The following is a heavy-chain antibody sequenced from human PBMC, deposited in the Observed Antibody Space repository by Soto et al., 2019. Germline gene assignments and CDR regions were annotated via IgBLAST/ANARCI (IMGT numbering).Heavy chain of an antibody. Sequence: QVQLQESGPGLVKPSQTLSLTCTVTGGSISSGGYYWSWIRQHPGKGLEWIGYIYYSGSTYYNPSLKSRVTISVDTSKNQFSLKLSSVTAADTAVYYCARESRMLSSSWSSDYWGQGTLVTVSS. CDR2: IYYSGST. J-gene: IGHJ4*02. CDR3: ARESRMLSSSWSSDY. CDR1: GGSISSGGYY. D-gene: IGHD6-13*01. V-gene: IGHV4-31*03.